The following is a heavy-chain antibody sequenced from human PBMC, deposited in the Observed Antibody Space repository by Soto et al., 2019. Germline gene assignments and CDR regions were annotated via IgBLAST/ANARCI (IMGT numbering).Heavy chain of an antibody. CDR3: ARGGEDDAFDI. D-gene: IGHD3-16*01. V-gene: IGHV1-2*04. Sequence: VSCKASGYTFTGYYLHWVRQAPGQGLEWMGWINPNSGGTLYAETFQDSVTMTRDTSIRTAFMDLGRLTSDDTAVYYCARGGEDDAFDIWGQGTLVTVSS. CDR2: INPNSGGT. J-gene: IGHJ3*02. CDR1: GYTFTGYY.